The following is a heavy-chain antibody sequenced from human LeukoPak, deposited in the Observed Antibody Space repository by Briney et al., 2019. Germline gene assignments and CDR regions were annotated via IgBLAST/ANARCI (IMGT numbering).Heavy chain of an antibody. V-gene: IGHV5-51*01. D-gene: IGHD3-10*01. Sequence: GESLKISFKGSGYRFTSYWIGWVRRMPGKGLEWMGIIYPGDSDTRYSPSFQGQVTISADKPISTAYLQWSSLKASDTAMYYCARHRGSWFGEPQLDYWGQGTLVTVSS. J-gene: IGHJ4*02. CDR2: IYPGDSDT. CDR3: ARHRGSWFGEPQLDY. CDR1: GYRFTSYW.